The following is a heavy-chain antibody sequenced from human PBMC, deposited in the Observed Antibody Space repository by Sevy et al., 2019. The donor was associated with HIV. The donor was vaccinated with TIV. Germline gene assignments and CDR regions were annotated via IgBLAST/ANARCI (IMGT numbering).Heavy chain of an antibody. CDR1: GFNFGSYS. J-gene: IGHJ3*01. D-gene: IGHD3-3*01. V-gene: IGHV3-23*01. CDR2: ISDNGGET. CDR3: AKTIFGVAQVFDV. Sequence: GGSLRLSCAFSGFNFGSYSMNWVRQGPGKGLEWVAGISDNGGETYHAVSVKGRFTVARDNSKNTLFLQMNSLRAEDTAVYYCAKTIFGVAQVFDVWGQGTMVTVSS.